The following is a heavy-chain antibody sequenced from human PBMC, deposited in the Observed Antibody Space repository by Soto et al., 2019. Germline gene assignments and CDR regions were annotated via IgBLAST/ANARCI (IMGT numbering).Heavy chain of an antibody. Sequence: QMQLEQSGPEVKKPGTSVKVSCKASGFTFTSSAFQWVRQARGQRLEWIGWIAVGSGYPNYAQRFQDRVTLTRDRSTATTYMELSRLTSEDTAIYYCAADATAWQQMVPSDYWGQGTLVTVSS. CDR2: IAVGSGYP. CDR1: GFTFTSSA. CDR3: AADATAWQQMVPSDY. D-gene: IGHD2-8*01. J-gene: IGHJ4*02. V-gene: IGHV1-58*01.